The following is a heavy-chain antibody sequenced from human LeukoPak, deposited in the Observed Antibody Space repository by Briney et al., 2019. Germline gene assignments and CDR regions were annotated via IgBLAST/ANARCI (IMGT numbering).Heavy chain of an antibody. D-gene: IGHD1-20*01. J-gene: IGHJ4*02. CDR3: VRAYNWVFDY. V-gene: IGHV3-48*01. CDR2: IRSDTKTI. Sequence: GGSLRLSCAASGFIFANEPMNWVRQTPGKGLEWVAHIRSDTKTIVYADSVKGRFTISRDNARDSLSLQMNSLRVEDTAVYYCVRAYNWVFDYWGQGALVTVSS. CDR1: GFIFANEP.